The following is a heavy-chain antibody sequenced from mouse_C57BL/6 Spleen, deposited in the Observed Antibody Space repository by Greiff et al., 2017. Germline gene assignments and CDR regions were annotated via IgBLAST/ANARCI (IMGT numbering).Heavy chain of an antibody. D-gene: IGHD1-1*01. CDR1: GYAFTNYL. Sequence: QVQLQQSGAELVRPGTSVKVSCKASGYAFTNYLIEWVKQRPGQGLEWIGVINPGSGGTNYNEKFKGKATLTADKSSSTAYMQLSSLTSEDSAVYFCARSGITTVPYYFDYWGQGTTLTVSS. CDR3: ARSGITTVPYYFDY. CDR2: INPGSGGT. V-gene: IGHV1-54*01. J-gene: IGHJ2*01.